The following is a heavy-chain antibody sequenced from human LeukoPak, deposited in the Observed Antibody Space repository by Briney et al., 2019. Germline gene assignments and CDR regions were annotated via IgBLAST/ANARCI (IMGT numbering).Heavy chain of an antibody. Sequence: PSQTLSLTCTVSGGSISSGGYYWNWIRQPPGKGLEWIGYISHSGNTYYNTSLKSRLTISVDRSKNQISLKLRSVTAADTAVYYCARHGRGVWGQGTLVTVSS. CDR1: GGSISSGGYY. CDR2: ISHSGNT. CDR3: ARHGRGV. J-gene: IGHJ4*02. D-gene: IGHD2-8*01. V-gene: IGHV4-30-2*01.